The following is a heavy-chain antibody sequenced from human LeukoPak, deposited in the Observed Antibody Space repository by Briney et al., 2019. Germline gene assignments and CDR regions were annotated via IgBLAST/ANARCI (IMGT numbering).Heavy chain of an antibody. CDR3: ARGRIHSNVPLFDY. V-gene: IGHV1-69*04. J-gene: IGHJ4*02. CDR2: IIPILGIA. CDR1: GGTFSSYA. Sequence: GASVKVSCKASGGTFSSYAISWVRQAPGQGLEWMGRIIPILGIANYAQKFQGRVTITADKSTSTAYMELSSLRSEDTAVYYCARGRIHSNVPLFDYWGQGTLVTVSS. D-gene: IGHD3-16*01.